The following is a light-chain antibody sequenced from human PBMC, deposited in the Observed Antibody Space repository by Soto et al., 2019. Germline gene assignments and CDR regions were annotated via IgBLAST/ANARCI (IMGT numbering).Light chain of an antibody. CDR2: KAS. CDR3: QQYNIYWT. Sequence: DIQMTQSPSTLSASVGDRVTITCRASQSISTWLAWYQQKPGKAPKVLIYKASNLESGVPSRFSGSGSGTEFTLTISSLQPDDFATYYCQQYNIYWTFGQGTRVEI. V-gene: IGKV1-5*03. J-gene: IGKJ1*01. CDR1: QSISTW.